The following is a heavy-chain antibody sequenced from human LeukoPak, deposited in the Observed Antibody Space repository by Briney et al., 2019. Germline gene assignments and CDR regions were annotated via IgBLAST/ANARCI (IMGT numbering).Heavy chain of an antibody. D-gene: IGHD6-13*01. CDR2: IHYSGST. CDR3: ARYIGAPGFTHFDY. V-gene: IGHV4-61*05. CDR1: GGSISSSSYY. Sequence: PSETLSLTCTVSGGSISSSSYYWGWIRQPPGKGLEWIGYIHYSGSTNYNPSLKSRVTISADTSKKQFSLNLRSVTAADTAVYYCARYIGAPGFTHFDYWGQGNLVTVSS. J-gene: IGHJ4*02.